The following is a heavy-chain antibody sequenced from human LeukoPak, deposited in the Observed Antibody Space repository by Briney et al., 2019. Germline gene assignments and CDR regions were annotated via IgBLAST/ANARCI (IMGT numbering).Heavy chain of an antibody. Sequence: PGGSLRLSCAASGFRFSSYAMSWGRQAPGKGLEWVSAISGSGGSTYYADSVKSRFTISRDNSKNTLYLQMSSLRAEDTAVHYSAVGSYLGRNFDYWGQGILVTVSS. CDR2: ISGSGGST. J-gene: IGHJ4*02. CDR3: AVGSYLGRNFDY. CDR1: GFRFSSYA. V-gene: IGHV3-23*01. D-gene: IGHD1-26*01.